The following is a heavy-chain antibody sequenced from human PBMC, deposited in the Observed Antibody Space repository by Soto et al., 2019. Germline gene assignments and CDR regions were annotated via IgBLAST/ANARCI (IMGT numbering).Heavy chain of an antibody. CDR1: GGTFSSYA. V-gene: IGHV1-69*13. Sequence: ASVKVSCKASGGTFSSYAISWVRQAPGQGLEWMGGIIPIFGTANYAQKFQGRVTITADESTSTAYMELSSLRSEDTAVYYCAREEMGAAAGSVDYWGQGTLVTVSS. CDR3: AREEMGAAAGSVDY. D-gene: IGHD6-13*01. J-gene: IGHJ4*02. CDR2: IIPIFGTA.